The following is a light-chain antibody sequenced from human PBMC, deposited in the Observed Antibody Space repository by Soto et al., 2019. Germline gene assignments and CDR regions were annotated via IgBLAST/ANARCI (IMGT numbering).Light chain of an antibody. J-gene: IGKJ1*01. V-gene: IGKV3-15*01. Sequence: EIVMTQSPATLSVSLGERATXXXXASQSVSSRLAWYQXKHGQXXRXXIYGASTRATGIPPRFSGRGSGTELTITISSLQSEDFEVYYCQQYTNWPWTFGRGTKVDIK. CDR2: GAS. CDR3: QQYTNWPWT. CDR1: QSVSSR.